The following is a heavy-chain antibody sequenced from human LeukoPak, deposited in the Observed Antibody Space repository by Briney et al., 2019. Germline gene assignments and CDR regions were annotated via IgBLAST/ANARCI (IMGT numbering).Heavy chain of an antibody. V-gene: IGHV4-59*08. CDR1: GGSISSYY. J-gene: IGHJ4*02. D-gene: IGHD5-18*01. CDR2: IYYSGST. Sequence: SETLSLNCTVSGGSISSYYWSWIRQPPGKGLEWIGYIYYSGSTNSNPSLKSRVTISVDTSKNQFSLKLSSVTAADTAVYYCARSDTAMVMSIFDYWGQGTLVTVSS. CDR3: ARSDTAMVMSIFDY.